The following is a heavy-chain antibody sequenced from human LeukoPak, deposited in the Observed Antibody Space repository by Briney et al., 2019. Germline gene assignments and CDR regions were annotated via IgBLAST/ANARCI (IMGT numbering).Heavy chain of an antibody. Sequence: PGGSLRLFCAACGFTFSGYGMLWVREAPGKGLEGVAVISYDGSNKYYADSVKGRFTISRDNSKNTLYLQINSMRAEDTAVYYCAKDRYYYDSSGYFYWGQGTLVTDSS. D-gene: IGHD3-22*01. V-gene: IGHV3-30*18. CDR3: AKDRYYYDSSGYFY. CDR2: ISYDGSNK. CDR1: GFTFSGYG. J-gene: IGHJ4*02.